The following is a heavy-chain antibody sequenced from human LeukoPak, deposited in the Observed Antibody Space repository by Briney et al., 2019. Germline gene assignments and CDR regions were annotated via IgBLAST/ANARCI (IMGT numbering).Heavy chain of an antibody. J-gene: IGHJ4*02. D-gene: IGHD4-17*01. CDR1: GFTFSSYS. CDR2: ISSSSSYI. CDR3: ARDLNYGAYYGGAFDY. Sequence: GGSLRLSCAASGFTFSSYSMNWVRQAPGKGLEWVSSISSSSSYIYYADSVKGRFTISRDNAKNSLYLQMNSLRAEDTAVYYCARDLNYGAYYGGAFDYWGQGTLVTVSS. V-gene: IGHV3-21*01.